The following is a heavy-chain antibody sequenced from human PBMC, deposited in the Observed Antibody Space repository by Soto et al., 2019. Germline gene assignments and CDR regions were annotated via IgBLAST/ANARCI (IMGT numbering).Heavy chain of an antibody. CDR1: GFNVGAFA. J-gene: IGHJ4*02. Sequence: EVQLLESGGDLVQPGGSLRLSCAASGFNVGAFAVNWVRQAPGKGLEWVSGISVSDAFIYYADSVRGRFSISRDASENILYLQMNSLKLDDTALYYCTRETVAGITGLDYWGPGTLVTVSS. D-gene: IGHD1-20*01. V-gene: IGHV3-23*01. CDR3: TRETVAGITGLDY. CDR2: ISVSDAFI.